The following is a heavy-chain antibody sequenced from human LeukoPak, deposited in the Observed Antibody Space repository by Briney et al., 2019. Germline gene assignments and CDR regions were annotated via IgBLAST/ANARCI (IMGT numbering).Heavy chain of an antibody. J-gene: IGHJ4*02. CDR1: GYTFTGYY. Sequence: ASVKVSCKASGYTFTGYYMHWVRQAPGQGLEWMGIINPSGGSTSYAQKFQGRVTMTRDTSTSTVYTELSSLRSEDTAVYYCARERAAAGEYWGQGTLVTVSS. CDR3: ARERAAAGEY. V-gene: IGHV1-46*01. CDR2: INPSGGST. D-gene: IGHD6-13*01.